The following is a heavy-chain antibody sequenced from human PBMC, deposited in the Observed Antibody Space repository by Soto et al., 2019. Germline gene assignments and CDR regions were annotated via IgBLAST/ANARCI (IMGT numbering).Heavy chain of an antibody. Sequence: SETLSLTCTVSGGSISSGGYYWNWIRQYPGKGLEWIAYIYQSGTPYYNPSLKSRATISIDRSKNQFSLMLDSVTAADTAVYYCARDLRLDFWGQGTLVTVSS. CDR2: IYQSGTP. J-gene: IGHJ4*02. V-gene: IGHV4-31*03. CDR3: ARDLRLDF. CDR1: GGSISSGGYY. D-gene: IGHD2-21*02.